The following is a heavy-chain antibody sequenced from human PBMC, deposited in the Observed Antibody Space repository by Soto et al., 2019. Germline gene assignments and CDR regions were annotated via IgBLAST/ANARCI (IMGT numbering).Heavy chain of an antibody. CDR2: IYYIGAY. D-gene: IGHD1-7*01. CDR3: ARTPETRDGLDP. Sequence: QVQLQQSGPGLVRPSETLSLSCSVSGASVSSYYWSWVRQPPGKGLEWIVYIYYIGAYNYNPSLKSRVTISVDTSKNQFSLKLTSVTAADTAVYYCARTPETRDGLDPWGQGTLVTVSS. V-gene: IGHV4-59*02. J-gene: IGHJ5*02. CDR1: GASVSSYY.